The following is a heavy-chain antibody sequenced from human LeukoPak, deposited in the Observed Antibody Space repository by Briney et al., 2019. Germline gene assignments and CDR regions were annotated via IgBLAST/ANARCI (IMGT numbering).Heavy chain of an antibody. V-gene: IGHV3-21*01. D-gene: IGHD3-10*01. CDR2: ISSSSIYI. J-gene: IGHJ4*02. CDR1: GFTFSSYS. CDR3: ARDGLGSGLFPDDSMNYFDY. Sequence: GGSLRLSCAASGFTFSSYSMNWVRQAPGKGLEWVSSISSSSIYIFYADSVKGRFTISRDNSKNTLYLQMNSLRAEDTAVYYCARDGLGSGLFPDDSMNYFDYWGQGTLVTVSS.